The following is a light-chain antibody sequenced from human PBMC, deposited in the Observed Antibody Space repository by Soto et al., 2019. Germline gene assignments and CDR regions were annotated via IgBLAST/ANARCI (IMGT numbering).Light chain of an antibody. J-gene: IGKJ1*01. V-gene: IGKV3D-15*01. Sequence: EVVMTQSPATLSVSPGERATLSCRASQSVSSNLAWYQQKPGQAPRLLIYGASSRATGIPDRFSGSGSETDFTLTIRSLQSEDFAVYYCLQYNNWPPWTFGPRGKVDIK. CDR2: GAS. CDR3: LQYNNWPPWT. CDR1: QSVSSN.